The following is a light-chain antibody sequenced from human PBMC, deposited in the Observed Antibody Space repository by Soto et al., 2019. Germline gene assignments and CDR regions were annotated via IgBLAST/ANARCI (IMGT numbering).Light chain of an antibody. CDR3: QQYYSRES. CDR2: KTS. V-gene: IGKV1-5*03. Sequence: DLQMTQSPSIVSASVGDTVTLTCRASQAVNPWLAWHQQKPGKVPRVLIYKTSDLENGVPSRFSGSGSGTEFTLTISNLQPDDFATYYCQQYYSRESFGQGTKV. CDR1: QAVNPW. J-gene: IGKJ1*01.